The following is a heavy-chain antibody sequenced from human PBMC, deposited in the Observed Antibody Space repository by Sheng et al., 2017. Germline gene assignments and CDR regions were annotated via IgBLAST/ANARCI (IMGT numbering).Heavy chain of an antibody. CDR1: GGSISSYY. J-gene: IGHJ4*02. Sequence: QVQLQESGPGLVKPSETLSLTCTVSGGSISSYYWSWIRQPPGKGLEWIGYIYYSGSTNYNPSLKSRVTISVDTSKNQFSLKLSSVTAADTAVYYCASAGSGYDLGFDYWGQGTLVTVSS. CDR2: IYYSGST. D-gene: IGHD5-12*01. CDR3: ASAGSGYDLGFDY. V-gene: IGHV4-59*12.